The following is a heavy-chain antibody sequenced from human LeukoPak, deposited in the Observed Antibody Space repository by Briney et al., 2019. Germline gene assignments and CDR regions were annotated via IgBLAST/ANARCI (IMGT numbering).Heavy chain of an antibody. CDR1: GYIFTDSY. V-gene: IGHV1-2*02. Sequence: ASVKVSCKSSGYIFTDSYIHWVRQGPGQGLEWMGWINPNSDDRNYAQNFQGRVTVTRDTSISTAYMELSRLTSDDTAVYYCARVGGIVVEPSAIPLPYFDHWGQGTLVTVSS. D-gene: IGHD6-19*01. CDR2: INPNSDDR. CDR3: ARVGGIVVEPSAIPLPYFDH. J-gene: IGHJ4*02.